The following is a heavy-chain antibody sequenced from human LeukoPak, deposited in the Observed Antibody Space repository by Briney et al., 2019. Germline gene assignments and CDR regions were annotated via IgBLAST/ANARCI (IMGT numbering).Heavy chain of an antibody. CDR1: GGSISTYF. D-gene: IGHD2-15*01. CDR2: IYYTGST. Sequence: SETLSLTCTVSGGSISTYFWSWIRQPPGKGLEWIAYIYYTGSTNYNPSLKSRVTISVDTSKNQFSLKLSSVTAANTAVYYCAGGGCSSDTCYQFDFWGQGTLVTVSS. CDR3: AGGGCSSDTCYQFDF. V-gene: IGHV4-59*12. J-gene: IGHJ4*02.